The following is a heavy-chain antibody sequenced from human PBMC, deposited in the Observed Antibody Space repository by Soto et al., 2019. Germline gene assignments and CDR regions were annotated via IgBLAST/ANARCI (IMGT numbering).Heavy chain of an antibody. CDR2: IYPGDSYT. CDR3: ARQSIAARSSYYYYGMDV. Sequence: PGEALKISCKGSGYSFTSYWIGWVRQMPGKGLEWMGIIYPGDSYTNYSPSFQGHVTISADKSISTAYLQWSSLKASDTTMYYCARQSIAARSSYYYYGMDVWGQGTTVTAP. J-gene: IGHJ6*02. V-gene: IGHV5-51*01. D-gene: IGHD6-6*01. CDR1: GYSFTSYW.